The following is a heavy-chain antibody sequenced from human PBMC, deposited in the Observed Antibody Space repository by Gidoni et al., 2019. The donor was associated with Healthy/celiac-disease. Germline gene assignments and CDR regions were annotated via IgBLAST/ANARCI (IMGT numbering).Heavy chain of an antibody. CDR3: AKDIGRGEYYYDSRAFDY. Sequence: EVQLVESGGGLVQPGRSLRLSCAVSGFTFDDYALHWVRQATGKGLEWVSVISWNSGSIGYADSVKGRFTISRDNAKNSLYLQMNSLRAEDTALYYCAKDIGRGEYYYDSRAFDYWGQGTLVTVSS. D-gene: IGHD3-22*01. V-gene: IGHV3-9*01. CDR1: GFTFDDYA. CDR2: ISWNSGSI. J-gene: IGHJ4*02.